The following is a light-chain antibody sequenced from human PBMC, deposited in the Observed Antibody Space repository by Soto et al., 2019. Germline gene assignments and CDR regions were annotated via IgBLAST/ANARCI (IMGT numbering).Light chain of an antibody. CDR1: QGISSY. J-gene: IGKJ4*01. CDR3: QKYNSARTLT. V-gene: IGKV1-27*01. Sequence: DIQMTQSPSSLSASVGDRVTITCRASQGISSYLAWYQQRAGKVPKLLIYAASTLQSGVPSRFSGSGSGTDFTLTISSLQPEDVATYYCQKYNSARTLTCGGGTKVEIK. CDR2: AAS.